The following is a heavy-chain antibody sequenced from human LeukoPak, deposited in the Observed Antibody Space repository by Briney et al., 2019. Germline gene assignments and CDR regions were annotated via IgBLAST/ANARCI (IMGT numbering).Heavy chain of an antibody. CDR1: GYTFTSYD. J-gene: IGHJ6*02. D-gene: IGHD1-26*01. Sequence: ASVKVSYKASGYTFTSYDINWVRQATGQGLEWMGWMNPNSGNTGYAQKFQGRVTMTRNTSISTAYMELSSLRSEDTAVYYCARVGATMVGFYYYYGMDVWGQGTTVTVSS. CDR3: ARVGATMVGFYYYYGMDV. V-gene: IGHV1-8*01. CDR2: MNPNSGNT.